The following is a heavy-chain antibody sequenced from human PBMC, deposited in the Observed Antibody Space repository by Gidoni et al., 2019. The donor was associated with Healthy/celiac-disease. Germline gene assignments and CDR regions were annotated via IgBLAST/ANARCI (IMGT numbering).Heavy chain of an antibody. CDR2: ISSNGGST. V-gene: IGHV3-64*01. CDR3: ARGGYYDFWSGPDY. Sequence: EVQLVESGGGLVQPGGSLRLSCAASGFTFSSYAMHWVRQAPGKGLEYVSAISSNGGSTYYANSVKGRFTISRDNSKNTLYLQMGSLRAEDMAVYYCARGGYYDFWSGPDYWGQGTLVTVSS. D-gene: IGHD3-3*01. J-gene: IGHJ4*02. CDR1: GFTFSSYA.